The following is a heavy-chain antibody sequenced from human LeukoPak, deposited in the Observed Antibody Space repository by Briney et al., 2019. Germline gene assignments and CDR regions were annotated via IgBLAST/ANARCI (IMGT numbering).Heavy chain of an antibody. CDR1: GGSISSYY. CDR2: IYYSGST. Sequence: SETLSLTCTVSGGSISSYYWSWIRQPPGKGLEWIGYIYYSGSTNYNPSLKSRVTISVDTSKNQFSLKLSSVTAADTAVYYCARGIPPQGGSYSYWGQGTLVTVSS. J-gene: IGHJ4*02. D-gene: IGHD1-26*01. CDR3: ARGIPPQGGSYSY. V-gene: IGHV4-59*08.